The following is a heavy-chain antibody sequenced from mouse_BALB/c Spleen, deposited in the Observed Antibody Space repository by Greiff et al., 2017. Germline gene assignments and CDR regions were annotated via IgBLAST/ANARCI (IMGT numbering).Heavy chain of an antibody. J-gene: IGHJ4*01. Sequence: VKLMESGPGLVAPSQSLSITCTVSGFSLTSYGVHWVRQPPGKGLEWLGVIWAGGSTNYNSALMSRLSISKDNSKFQVFLKMNSQQTDDTAMYYCARGGYFYAMDYWGQGTSVTVSS. CDR2: IWAGGST. CDR3: ARGGYFYAMDY. D-gene: IGHD2-14*01. CDR1: GFSLTSYG. V-gene: IGHV2-9*02.